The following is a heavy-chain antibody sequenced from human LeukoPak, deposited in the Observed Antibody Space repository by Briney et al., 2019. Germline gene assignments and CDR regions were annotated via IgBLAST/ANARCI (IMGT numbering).Heavy chain of an antibody. V-gene: IGHV1-18*04. CDR2: ISAYNGNT. CDR3: ARGPDYYGSGSYPHYFDY. J-gene: IGHJ4*02. D-gene: IGHD3-10*01. CDR1: GYTFTDYY. Sequence: ASVKVSCKASGYTFTDYYMHWVRQAPGQGLEWMGWISAYNGNTNYAQKLQGRVTMTTDTSTSTAYMELRSLRSDDTAVYYCARGPDYYGSGSYPHYFDYWGQGTLVTVSS.